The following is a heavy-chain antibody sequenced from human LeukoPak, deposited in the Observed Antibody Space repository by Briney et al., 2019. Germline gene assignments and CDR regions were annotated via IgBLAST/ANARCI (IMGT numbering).Heavy chain of an antibody. Sequence: GGSLRLSCAASGFTFSSYSMNWVRQAPRKGLEWVSYISSSSSTIYYADSVKGRFTISRDNAKNSLYLQMSSLRDEDTAVYYCARDAIAVANWDKGTDYWGQGTLVTVSS. CDR2: ISSSSSTI. V-gene: IGHV3-48*02. J-gene: IGHJ4*02. CDR3: ARDAIAVANWDKGTDY. D-gene: IGHD6-19*01. CDR1: GFTFSSYS.